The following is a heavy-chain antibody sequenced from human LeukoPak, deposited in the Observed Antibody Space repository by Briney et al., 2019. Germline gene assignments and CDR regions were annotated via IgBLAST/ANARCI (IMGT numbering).Heavy chain of an antibody. Sequence: GGSLRLSCAASGFTFSSYWMHWVRQAPGKGLVWVSRINSDGSSTSYADSVKGRFTISRDNAKNTLYLQMNSLRAEDTAVHYCASLAALGVLDVWGKGTTVTVSS. CDR3: ASLAALGVLDV. V-gene: IGHV3-74*01. D-gene: IGHD6-13*01. CDR1: GFTFSSYW. J-gene: IGHJ6*04. CDR2: INSDGSST.